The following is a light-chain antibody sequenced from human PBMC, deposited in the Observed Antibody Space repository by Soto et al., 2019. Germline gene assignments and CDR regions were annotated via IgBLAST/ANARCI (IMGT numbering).Light chain of an antibody. V-gene: IGLV4-69*01. CDR1: SGHSTYA. Sequence: QSVLIQPPSASASLGASVKLTCTLSSGHSTYAIAWHQQQPEKGPRYLMKLNSDGSHSKGDGIPDRFSGSSSGAERYLTISRRQSEDEAEYYCQTWDTGIRVFGGGTKVTVL. CDR3: QTWDTGIRV. J-gene: IGLJ3*02. CDR2: LNSDGSH.